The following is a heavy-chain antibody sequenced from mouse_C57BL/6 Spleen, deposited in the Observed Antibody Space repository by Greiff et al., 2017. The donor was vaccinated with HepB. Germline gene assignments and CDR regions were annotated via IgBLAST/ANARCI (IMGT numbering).Heavy chain of an antibody. V-gene: IGHV1-82*01. CDR3: AREGRLGRLDY. J-gene: IGHJ4*01. CDR2: IYPGDGDT. CDR1: GYAFSSSW. Sequence: QVQLKESGPELVKPGASVKISCKASGYAFSSSWMNWVKQRPGKGLEWIGRIYPGDGDTNYNGKFKGKATLTADKSSSTAYMQLSSLTSEDSAVYFCAREGRLGRLDYWGQGTSVTVSS. D-gene: IGHD4-1*01.